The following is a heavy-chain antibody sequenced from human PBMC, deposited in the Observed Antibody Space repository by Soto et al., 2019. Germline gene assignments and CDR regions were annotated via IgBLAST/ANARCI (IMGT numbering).Heavy chain of an antibody. CDR2: IYPGDSDT. J-gene: IGHJ4*02. D-gene: IGHD6-6*01. CDR1: GYSFTSYL. V-gene: IGHV5-51*01. CDR3: ARTALYRSSSTGEY. Sequence: GESLKISCKGSGYSFTSYLIGWVRQMPGKGLEWMGIIYPGDSDTRYSPSFQGQVTISADKSISTAYLQWSSLKASDTAMSYCARTALYRSSSTGEYWGQGTLLTVS.